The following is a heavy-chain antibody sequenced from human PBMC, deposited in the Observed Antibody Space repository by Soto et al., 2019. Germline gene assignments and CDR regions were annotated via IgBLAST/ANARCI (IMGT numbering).Heavy chain of an antibody. D-gene: IGHD1-26*01. CDR1: GGSISSGGYS. J-gene: IGHJ6*02. CDR3: ARAIGPHPNYHPHRPWGMDV. Sequence: QLQLQESGSGLVKPAQTLSLTCAVSGGSISSGGYSWSWIRQPPGKGLEWIGYINHSGSTYYNPSLKSRVTMSVDSSKNQFSLKLSSVTAADPAVYYCARAIGPHPNYHPHRPWGMDVWGQGTTVTVSS. V-gene: IGHV4-30-2*01. CDR2: INHSGST.